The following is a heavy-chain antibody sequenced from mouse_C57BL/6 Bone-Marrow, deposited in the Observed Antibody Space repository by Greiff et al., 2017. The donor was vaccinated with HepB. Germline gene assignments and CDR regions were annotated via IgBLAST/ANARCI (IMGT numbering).Heavy chain of an antibody. CDR1: GYTFTSYW. CDR3: AIYYYGSSPWFAY. D-gene: IGHD1-1*01. CDR2: IDPSDSYT. V-gene: IGHV1-69*01. Sequence: VKLQQPGAELVMPGASVKLSCKASGYTFTSYWMHWVKQRPGQGLEWIGEIDPSDSYTNYNQKFKGKSTLTVDKSSSTAYMQLSSLTSEDSAVYYCAIYYYGSSPWFAYWGQGTLVTVSA. J-gene: IGHJ3*01.